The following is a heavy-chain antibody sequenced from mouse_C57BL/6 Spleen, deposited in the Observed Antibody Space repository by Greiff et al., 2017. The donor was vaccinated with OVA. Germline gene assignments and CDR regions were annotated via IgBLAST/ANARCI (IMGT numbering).Heavy chain of an antibody. CDR2: IHPNSGST. CDR1: GYTFTSYW. D-gene: IGHD2-1*01. CDR3: ARDRGNHYYAMDY. V-gene: IGHV1-64*01. Sequence: QVQLQQPGAELVKPGASVKLSCKASGYTFTSYWMHWVKQRPGQGLEWIGMIHPNSGSTNYNEKFKSKATLTVDKSSSTAYMQLSSLTSEDSAVYYCARDRGNHYYAMDYWGQGTSVTVSS. J-gene: IGHJ4*01.